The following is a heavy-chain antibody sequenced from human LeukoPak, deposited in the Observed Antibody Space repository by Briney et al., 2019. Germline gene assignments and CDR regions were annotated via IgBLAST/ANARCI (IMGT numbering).Heavy chain of an antibody. CDR3: ARDLGVVVAADYFDY. J-gene: IGHJ4*02. CDR1: GGTFSSYT. V-gene: IGHV1-69*04. D-gene: IGHD2-15*01. CDR2: IIPILGIA. Sequence: SAKVSCKASGGTFSSYTISWVRQAPGQGLEWMGRIIPILGIANYAQKFQGRVTITADKSTSTAYMELSSLGSEDTAVYYCARDLGVVVAADYFDYWGQGTLVTVSS.